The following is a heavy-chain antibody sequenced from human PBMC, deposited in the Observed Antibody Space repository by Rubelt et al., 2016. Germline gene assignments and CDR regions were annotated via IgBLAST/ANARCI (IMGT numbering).Heavy chain of an antibody. CDR2: ISSSGSTI. Sequence: GGGVVQPGRSLRLSCAASGFTFSSYEMNWVRQAPGKGLEWVSYISSSGSTIYYADSVKGRFTISRDNAKNSLYLQMNSLRAEDTAVYYCARDGGSIAARRAPPVVRYFQHWGQGTLVTVSS. CDR1: GFTFSSYE. V-gene: IGHV3-48*03. CDR3: ARDGGSIAARRAPPVVRYFQH. J-gene: IGHJ1*01. D-gene: IGHD6-6*01.